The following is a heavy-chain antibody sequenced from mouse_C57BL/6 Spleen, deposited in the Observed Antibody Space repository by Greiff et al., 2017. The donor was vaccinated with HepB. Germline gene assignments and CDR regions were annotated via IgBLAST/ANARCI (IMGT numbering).Heavy chain of an antibody. CDR2: INPSTGGT. Sequence: VQLQQSGPELVKPGASVKISCKASGYSFTGYYMNWVKQSPEKSLEWIGEINPSTGGTTYNQKFKATATLTVDKSSSTAYMQLKSLTSEDSAVYYCARATAVVAPYWYFDVWGTGTTVTVSS. V-gene: IGHV1-42*01. D-gene: IGHD1-1*01. J-gene: IGHJ1*03. CDR1: GYSFTGYY. CDR3: ARATAVVAPYWYFDV.